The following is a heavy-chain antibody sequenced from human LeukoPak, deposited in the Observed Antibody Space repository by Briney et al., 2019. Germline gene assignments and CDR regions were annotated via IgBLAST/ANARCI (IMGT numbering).Heavy chain of an antibody. CDR1: GYTFTSYA. CDR3: ARAARRDSSGYYYVGY. D-gene: IGHD3-22*01. V-gene: IGHV7-4-1*02. J-gene: IGHJ4*02. Sequence: AASVKVSCKASGYTFTSYAMNWVRQAPGQGLEWMGCINTNTGNPTYAQGFTGRFVFSLDTSVSTAYLQISSLKAEDTAVYYCARAARRDSSGYYYVGYWGQGTLVTVSS. CDR2: INTNTGNP.